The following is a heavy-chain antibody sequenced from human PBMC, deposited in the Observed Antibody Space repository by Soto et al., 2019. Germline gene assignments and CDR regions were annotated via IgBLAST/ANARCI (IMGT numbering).Heavy chain of an antibody. J-gene: IGHJ4*02. D-gene: IGHD6-13*01. CDR1: GGSISSGGYY. CDR2: IYYSGST. Sequence: SETLSLTCTVSGGSISSGGYYWSWIRQHPGKGLEWIGYIYYSGSTYYNPSLKSRVTISVDTSKNQISPKLSSVTAADTAVYYCARGQQQLVSDHWGQGTLVTVSS. CDR3: ARGQQQLVSDH. V-gene: IGHV4-31*03.